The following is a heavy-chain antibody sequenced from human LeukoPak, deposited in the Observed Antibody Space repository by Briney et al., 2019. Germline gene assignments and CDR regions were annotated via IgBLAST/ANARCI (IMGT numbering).Heavy chain of an antibody. CDR1: GGSISSYY. J-gene: IGHJ4*02. CDR3: ARLRHYYDSSGHSVFDY. Sequence: SETLSLTCTVSGGSISSYYWSWIRQPPGKGLEWIGYIYYSGSTNYNPSLKSRVTISVDTSKNQFSLKLSSVTAADTAVYYCARLRHYYDSSGHSVFDYGGQGTLVTVSS. D-gene: IGHD3-22*01. V-gene: IGHV4-59*08. CDR2: IYYSGST.